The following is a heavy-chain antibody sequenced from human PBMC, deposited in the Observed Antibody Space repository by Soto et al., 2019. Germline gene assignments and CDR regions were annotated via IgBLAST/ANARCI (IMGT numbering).Heavy chain of an antibody. CDR3: ASLVVPAAMLYYYYYMDV. CDR1: GGSISSSSYY. Sequence: PSETLSLTCTVSGGSISSSSYYWGWIRQPPGKGLEWIGSIYYSGSTYYNPSLKSRVTISVDTSKNQFSLKLSSVTAADTAVYYCASLVVPAAMLYYYYYMDVWGKGTTVTVS. D-gene: IGHD2-2*01. J-gene: IGHJ6*03. V-gene: IGHV4-39*01. CDR2: IYYSGST.